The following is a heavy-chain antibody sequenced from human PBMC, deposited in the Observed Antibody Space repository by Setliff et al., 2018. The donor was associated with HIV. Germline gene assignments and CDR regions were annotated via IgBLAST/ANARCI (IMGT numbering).Heavy chain of an antibody. Sequence: PSETLSLTCTVSGGSISSGSYYWSWIRQPAGKGLEWIGHIHTSGSSSYNPTLKSRVIISLDKSKNQISLKLNSVTAADTAVYYCARDLLGSSSLVDYWGQGALVTAPQ. CDR1: GGSISSGSYY. D-gene: IGHD6-6*01. J-gene: IGHJ4*02. CDR3: ARDLLGSSSLVDY. CDR2: IHTSGSS. V-gene: IGHV4-61*09.